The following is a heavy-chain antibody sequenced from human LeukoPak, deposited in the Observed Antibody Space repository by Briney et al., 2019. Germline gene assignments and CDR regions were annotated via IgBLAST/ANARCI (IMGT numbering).Heavy chain of an antibody. J-gene: IGHJ4*02. Sequence: GASVKVSCKASGYTFTGYYMHWVRQAPGQGLEWMGWINPNSGNTGYAQKFQGRVTMTRDTSITTAYMELSSLRSEDTAVYYCAREVSGSYKVEYFDNWGQGTLVTVSS. CDR1: GYTFTGYY. D-gene: IGHD1-26*01. V-gene: IGHV1-8*02. CDR3: AREVSGSYKVEYFDN. CDR2: INPNSGNT.